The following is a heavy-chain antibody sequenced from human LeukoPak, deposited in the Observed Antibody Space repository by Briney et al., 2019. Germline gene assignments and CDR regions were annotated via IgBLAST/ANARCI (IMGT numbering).Heavy chain of an antibody. D-gene: IGHD1-26*01. CDR1: GFTFSSYE. CDR2: ISSSGSSI. Sequence: PGGSLRLSCAASGFTFSSYEMNWVRQAPGKGLEWFSYISSSGSSIYYADSVKGRFTISRDNAKSSLYMQMNSLRAEDTAVYYCARAVAATLGDAFDIWGQGTMVTVSS. CDR3: ARAVAATLGDAFDI. J-gene: IGHJ3*02. V-gene: IGHV3-48*03.